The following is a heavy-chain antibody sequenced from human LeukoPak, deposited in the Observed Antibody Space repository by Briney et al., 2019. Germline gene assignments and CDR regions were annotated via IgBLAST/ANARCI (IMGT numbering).Heavy chain of an antibody. Sequence: GGSLRLSCAASGFTFSNAWMSWVRQAPGKGREWVSYISNTGSTIYYADSVSRFTISRDNAKNSLYLQMNSLRAEDTAVYYCAGSRYCSGGSCHFRRAFDIWGQGTMVTVSS. V-gene: IGHV3-11*01. CDR1: GFTFSNAW. CDR2: ISNTGSTI. D-gene: IGHD2-15*01. J-gene: IGHJ3*02. CDR3: AGSRYCSGGSCHFRRAFDI.